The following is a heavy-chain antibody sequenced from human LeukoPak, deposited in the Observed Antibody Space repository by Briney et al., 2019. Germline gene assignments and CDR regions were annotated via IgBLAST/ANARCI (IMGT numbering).Heavy chain of an antibody. CDR2: ISSSSSYI. V-gene: IGHV3-21*06. D-gene: IGHD1-26*01. CDR1: GFTFSSYS. CDR3: ARRGVVGSDTEFGFDY. J-gene: IGHJ4*02. Sequence: PGGSLRLSCAASGFTFSSYSMNWVRQAPGKGLEWVSSISSSSSYIYYADSVKGRFTISRDNSQTTLYLQMNSLTTEDTAVYYCARRGVVGSDTEFGFDYWGQGTLVTVSS.